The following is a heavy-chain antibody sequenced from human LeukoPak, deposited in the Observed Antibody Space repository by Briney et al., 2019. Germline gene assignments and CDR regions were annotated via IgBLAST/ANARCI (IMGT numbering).Heavy chain of an antibody. CDR3: ARDGVLLWFGESPPSGWFDP. J-gene: IGHJ5*02. V-gene: IGHV1-46*01. D-gene: IGHD3-10*01. CDR1: GYTFTSYY. Sequence: ASVKVSCKASGYTFTSYYMHWVRQAPGQGLEWMGIINPSGGSTSYAQKFQGRVTMTRDTSTSTVYMELSSLRSEDTAVYYRARDGVLLWFGESPPSGWFDPWGQGTLVTVSS. CDR2: INPSGGST.